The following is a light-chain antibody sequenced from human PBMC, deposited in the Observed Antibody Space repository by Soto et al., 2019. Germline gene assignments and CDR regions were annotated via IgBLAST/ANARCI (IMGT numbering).Light chain of an antibody. Sequence: EIVLTQSPATLSLSPGNRATLSCRASQSVSSYLAWYQQKPGQAPRLLIYDASNRATGIPARFSGSGSETDFTLTITSLEPEDFAVYYCQQRSNWPSTFDGGTKVEIK. CDR1: QSVSSY. CDR3: QQRSNWPST. J-gene: IGKJ4*01. CDR2: DAS. V-gene: IGKV3-11*01.